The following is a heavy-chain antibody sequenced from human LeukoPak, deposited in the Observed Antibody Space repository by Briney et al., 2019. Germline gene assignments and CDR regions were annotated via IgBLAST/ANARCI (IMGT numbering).Heavy chain of an antibody. V-gene: IGHV3-74*01. CDR1: GFTFSNYW. J-gene: IGHJ4*02. CDR2: INSDGINT. Sequence: GGSLRLSCAASGFTFSNYWMHRVRQAPGKGLVWVSRINSDGINTSYADSVKGRFTISRDNAKNSLYLQMNSLRAEDTALYYCAKDWGSAWFHYFDYWGQGTLVTVSS. D-gene: IGHD6-19*01. CDR3: AKDWGSAWFHYFDY.